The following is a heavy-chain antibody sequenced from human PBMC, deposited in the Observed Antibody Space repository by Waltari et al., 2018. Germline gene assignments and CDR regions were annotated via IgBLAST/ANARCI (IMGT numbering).Heavy chain of an antibody. CDR1: GFTFSSYA. V-gene: IGHV3-23*03. CDR3: AKDLAVAGVFDY. Sequence: EVQLLESGGGLVQPGGSLRLSCAASGFTFSSYAMSWVRQAPGKGLEWVSVIYSGGRTYDADSVKGRFTISRDNSKNTLDLQMNSLRAEDTAVYYCAKDLAVAGVFDYWGQGTLVTVSS. J-gene: IGHJ4*02. D-gene: IGHD6-19*01. CDR2: IYSGGRT.